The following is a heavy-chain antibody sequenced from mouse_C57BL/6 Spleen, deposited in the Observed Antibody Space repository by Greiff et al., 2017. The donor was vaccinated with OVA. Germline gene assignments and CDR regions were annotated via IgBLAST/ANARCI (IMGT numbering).Heavy chain of an antibody. CDR1: GFTFSDYG. CDR2: ISSGSSTI. Sequence: EVMLVESGGGLVKPGGSLKLSCAASGFTFSDYGMHWVRQAPEKGLEWVAYISSGSSTIYYADTVKGRSTISRDNAKNTLFLQMTSLRSEDTAMYYCASLSPFAYWGQGTLVTVSA. CDR3: ASLSPFAY. D-gene: IGHD2-3*01. V-gene: IGHV5-17*01. J-gene: IGHJ3*01.